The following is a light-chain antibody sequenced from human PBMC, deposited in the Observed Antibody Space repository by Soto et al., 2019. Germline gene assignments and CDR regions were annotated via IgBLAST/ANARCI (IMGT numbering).Light chain of an antibody. CDR3: SSYAGSSNV. CDR2: EVN. J-gene: IGLJ1*01. CDR1: SSDVGGYNY. Sequence: QSVLTQPPSASWSPGQSVAISFTGTSSDVGGYNYVSWYQQHPGKAPKLMFYEVNKRPSGVPDRFSGSKSGNTASLTVSGLQAEDEADYYCSSYAGSSNVFGTGTKLTAL. V-gene: IGLV2-8*01.